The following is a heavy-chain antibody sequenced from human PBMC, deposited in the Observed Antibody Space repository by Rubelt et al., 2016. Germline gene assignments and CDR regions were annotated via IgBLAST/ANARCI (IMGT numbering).Heavy chain of an antibody. Sequence: GKGLEWVAVISYDGSNKYYADSVKGRFTISRDNSKNTLYLQMNSLRAEDTAVYYCAKDLSLEFQHWGQGTLVTVSS. CDR2: ISYDGSNK. CDR3: AKDLSLEFQH. D-gene: IGHD3-16*02. V-gene: IGHV3-30*18. J-gene: IGHJ1*01.